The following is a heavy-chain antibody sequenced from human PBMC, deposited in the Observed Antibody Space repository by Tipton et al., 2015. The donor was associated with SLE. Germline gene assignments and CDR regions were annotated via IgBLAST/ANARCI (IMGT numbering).Heavy chain of an antibody. CDR3: ASLVNSSSWYLGAFDI. D-gene: IGHD6-13*01. CDR2: IYHSGST. J-gene: IGHJ3*02. V-gene: IGHV4-38-2*01. CDR1: SYSISSGYY. Sequence: GLVKPSETLSLTCAVSSYSISSGYYWGWIRQPPGKGLEWIGSIYHSGSTYYNPSLKSRVTISVDTCKNQFSLKLSSVTAADTAVYYCASLVNSSSWYLGAFDIWRQRTMVTVSS.